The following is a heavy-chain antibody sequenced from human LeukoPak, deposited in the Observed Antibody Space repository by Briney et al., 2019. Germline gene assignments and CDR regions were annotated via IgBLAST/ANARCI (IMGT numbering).Heavy chain of an antibody. CDR2: IYYTGT. CDR1: GGSVSDYY. V-gene: IGHV4-59*02. Sequence: SETLSLTCTVSGGSVSDYYWSWIRQSPGKGLEWIGYIYYTGTSYNPSLKSRVTISADTSKNQFSLDLSSVTAADTAVYYCASRKLGNDYWGQGTLVTVSS. J-gene: IGHJ4*02. D-gene: IGHD7-27*01. CDR3: ASRKLGNDY.